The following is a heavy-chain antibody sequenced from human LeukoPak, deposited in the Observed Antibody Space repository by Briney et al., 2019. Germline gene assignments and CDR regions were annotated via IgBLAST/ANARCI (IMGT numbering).Heavy chain of an antibody. CDR3: AREVPINLYFDY. D-gene: IGHD1-1*01. V-gene: IGHV4-31*03. CDR2: IYNSGSI. CDR1: GASISSGTYY. Sequence: SQTLSLTCTVSGASISSGTYYWSWIRQHPGKGLEWIGYIYNSGSIYYNPSLESRVTISEDRSKSQFSLKLSSVTAADTAVYYCAREVPINLYFDYWGQGTLVTVSS. J-gene: IGHJ4*02.